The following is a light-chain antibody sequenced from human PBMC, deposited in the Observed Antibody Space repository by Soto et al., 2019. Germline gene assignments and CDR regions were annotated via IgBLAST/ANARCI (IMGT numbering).Light chain of an antibody. V-gene: IGKV3D-15*01. Sequence: IVMTQSPATLSVSPGDRATLSCRARQSVDNDLAWYQQKPGQPPRLPIYDASTRATGIPARFSGSQSGTEFTLTISSLLSEDFAVYSCQQYNNWPLTFGGGTKVDIK. CDR1: QSVDND. CDR2: DAS. CDR3: QQYNNWPLT. J-gene: IGKJ4*01.